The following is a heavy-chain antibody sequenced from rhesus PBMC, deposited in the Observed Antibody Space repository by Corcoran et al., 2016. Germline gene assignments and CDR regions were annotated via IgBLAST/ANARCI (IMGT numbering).Heavy chain of an antibody. Sequence: QVQLQESGPGVVKPSETLSLTCAVSGGSFSGYYWGWIRQPPGKGLEWMGHIGGSSASTDTNSSLKGRVSISTDTSKNQLMLMLKSLTAADRAVYYCTRGRYDYGYWGQGVLVTVSS. D-gene: IGHD3-22*01. J-gene: IGHJ4*01. CDR2: IGGSSAST. CDR1: GGSFSGYY. CDR3: TRGRYDYGY. V-gene: IGHV4-165*01.